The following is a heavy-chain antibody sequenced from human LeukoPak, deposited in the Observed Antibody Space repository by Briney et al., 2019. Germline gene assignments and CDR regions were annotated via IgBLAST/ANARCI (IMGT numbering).Heavy chain of an antibody. CDR1: GFTFSSYA. CDR2: ISGSGGST. V-gene: IGHV3-23*01. J-gene: IGHJ4*02. D-gene: IGHD2-8*01. CDR3: ANSPGYDIVLMVSQSFFDY. Sequence: GRSLRLSCAASGFTFSSYAMSWVRQAPGKGLEWVSAISGSGGSTYYADSVKGRFTISRDNSKNTLYLQMNSLRAEDTAVYYCANSPGYDIVLMVSQSFFDYWGQGTLVTVSS.